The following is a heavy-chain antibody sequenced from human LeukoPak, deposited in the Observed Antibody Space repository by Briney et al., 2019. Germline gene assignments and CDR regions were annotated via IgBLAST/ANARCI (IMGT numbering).Heavy chain of an antibody. D-gene: IGHD2-2*01. CDR3: ARDLVVPAAMLGYYYYYGMDV. V-gene: IGHV4-4*07. Sequence: PSETLSLTCTVSGGSTSSYYWSWIRQPAGKGLEWIGRIYTSGSTNYNPSLKSRVTMSVDTSKNQFSLKLSSVIAADTAVYYCARDLVVPAAMLGYYYYYGMDVWGQGTTVTVSS. CDR2: IYTSGST. J-gene: IGHJ6*02. CDR1: GGSTSSYY.